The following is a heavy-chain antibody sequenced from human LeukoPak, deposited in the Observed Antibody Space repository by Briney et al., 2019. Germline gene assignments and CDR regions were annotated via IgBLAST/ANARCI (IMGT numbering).Heavy chain of an antibody. CDR1: GGSINSYY. V-gene: IGHV4-34*01. CDR3: ARGWSSSWDYYYYYMDV. Sequence: SETLSLTCTVSGGSINSYYWSWIRQPPGKGLEWIGEINHSGSTNYNPSLKSRVTISVDTSKNQFSLKLSSVTAADTAVYYCARGWSSSWDYYYYYMDVWGKGTTVTVSS. CDR2: INHSGST. D-gene: IGHD6-13*01. J-gene: IGHJ6*03.